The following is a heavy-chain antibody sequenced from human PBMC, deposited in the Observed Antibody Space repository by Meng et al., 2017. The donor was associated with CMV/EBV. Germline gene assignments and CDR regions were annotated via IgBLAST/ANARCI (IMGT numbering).Heavy chain of an antibody. V-gene: IGHV3-30*04. CDR1: GFTFSSYA. CDR3: ARAEYSSSPVDY. J-gene: IGHJ4*02. Sequence: GESLKISCAASGFTFSSYAMHWVRQAPGKGLEWVAVISYDGSNKYYADSVKGRFTTSRDNSKNTLYLQMNSLRAEDTAVYYCARAEYSSSPVDYWGQGTLVTVS. D-gene: IGHD6-6*01. CDR2: ISYDGSNK.